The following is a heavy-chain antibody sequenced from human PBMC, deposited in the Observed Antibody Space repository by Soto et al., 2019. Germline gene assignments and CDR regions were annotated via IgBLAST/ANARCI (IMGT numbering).Heavy chain of an antibody. Sequence: GGCLRLSCAASGFSFRNYAMHWVRRVPGKGIEWVSGISWHSGTIGYADSVRGRFTISTDNAKNSLYLQMNSLRPEDTALYYCVKENLDSSYEYYWDSWGQGPRVTVPQ. D-gene: IGHD6-13*01. J-gene: IGHJ4*02. CDR2: ISWHSGTI. CDR3: VKENLDSSYEYYWDS. CDR1: GFSFRNYA. V-gene: IGHV3-9*01.